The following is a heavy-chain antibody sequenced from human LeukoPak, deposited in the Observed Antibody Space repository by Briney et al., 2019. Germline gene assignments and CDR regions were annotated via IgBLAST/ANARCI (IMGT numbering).Heavy chain of an antibody. V-gene: IGHV3-30*04. CDR2: ISYDGSNK. J-gene: IGHJ4*02. CDR1: GLTFSSYA. Sequence: GGALRLSCSTSGLTFSSYAMHSVRQAPGKGLERVAVISYDGSNKYYADSVKGRFTISRDNSTNTLYLQMNSLRAEDTAVYYCARAGYYGSGSYPIKFDYWGQGTLVTVAS. CDR3: ARAGYYGSGSYPIKFDY. D-gene: IGHD3-10*01.